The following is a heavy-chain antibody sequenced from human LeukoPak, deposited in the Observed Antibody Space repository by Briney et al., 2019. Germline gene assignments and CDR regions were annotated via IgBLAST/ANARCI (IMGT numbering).Heavy chain of an antibody. D-gene: IGHD3-10*01. Sequence: GASVKVSCKASGYTFTNYYIHWVRQAPGQGLEWMGVIKPGGDSTSSARIFQGRVTITRNTSISTAYMELSSLRSEDTAVYYCARGRSEDYYGSGSYRNWFDPWGQGTLVTVSS. CDR2: IKPGGDST. J-gene: IGHJ5*02. CDR1: GYTFTNYY. V-gene: IGHV1-46*01. CDR3: ARGRSEDYYGSGSYRNWFDP.